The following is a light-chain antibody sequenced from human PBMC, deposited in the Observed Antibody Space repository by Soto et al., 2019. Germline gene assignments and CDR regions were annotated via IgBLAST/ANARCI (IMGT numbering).Light chain of an antibody. V-gene: IGLV4-69*01. Sequence: QPVLTQSPSASASLGASVKLTCTLSSGHSTYAIAWHQQQPEKGPRYLMKLDSDGSHSKGDGIPDRFSGSSSGAERYLTISSLQSEDEADYYCQTWATVPDWVFGGGTKPNVL. J-gene: IGLJ3*02. CDR3: QTWATVPDWV. CDR1: SGHSTYA. CDR2: LDSDGSH.